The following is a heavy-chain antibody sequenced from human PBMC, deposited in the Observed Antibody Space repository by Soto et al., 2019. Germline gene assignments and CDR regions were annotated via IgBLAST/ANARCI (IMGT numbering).Heavy chain of an antibody. CDR2: IIPTFGTA. Sequence: SVKVXCKXSGXTFSSYAISWVRQAPGQGLEWMGGIIPTFGTANYAQKFQGRVAITADESTSTAYMELSSLRSEDTAVYYCARDISDYEGYYYGMDVWGQGTTVTVSS. CDR1: GXTFSSYA. CDR3: ARDISDYEGYYYGMDV. J-gene: IGHJ6*02. V-gene: IGHV1-69*13. D-gene: IGHD5-12*01.